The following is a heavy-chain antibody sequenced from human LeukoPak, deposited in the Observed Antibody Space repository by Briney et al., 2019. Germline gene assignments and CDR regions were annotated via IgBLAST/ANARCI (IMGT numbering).Heavy chain of an antibody. CDR1: GNTFSSHG. D-gene: IGHD5-18*01. V-gene: IGHV3-30*02. CDR3: AKGYTYTFDYFDS. Sequence: GGALRLSCAASGNTFSSHGMHWVRPAPGKGVKWVAFIRYDGSEEYYADSVKGRFTISRDNSKKTLYLQMNSLRAEDTAVYYCAKGYTYTFDYFDSWGQGTLVTVSS. J-gene: IGHJ4*02. CDR2: IRYDGSEE.